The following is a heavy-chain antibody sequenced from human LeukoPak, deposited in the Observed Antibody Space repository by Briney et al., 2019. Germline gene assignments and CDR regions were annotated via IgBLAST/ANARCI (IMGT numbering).Heavy chain of an antibody. CDR2: IYYSGST. CDR1: GGSISSYY. J-gene: IGHJ6*03. D-gene: IGHD4-11*01. CDR3: ASLWDYIKTADYMDV. Sequence: SETLSLTCTVSGGSISSYYWSWIRQPPGKGLEWIGYIYYSGSTNYNPSLKSRVTISVDTSKNQFSLKLSSVTAADTAVYYCASLWDYIKTADYMDVWGKGTTVTVSS. V-gene: IGHV4-59*01.